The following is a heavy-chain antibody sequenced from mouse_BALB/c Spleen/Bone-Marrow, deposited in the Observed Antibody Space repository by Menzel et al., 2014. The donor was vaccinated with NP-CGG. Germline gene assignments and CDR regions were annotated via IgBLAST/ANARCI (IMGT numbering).Heavy chain of an antibody. CDR1: DFNIKDTY. J-gene: IGHJ3*01. CDR3: ANYYYGSGLFAY. CDR2: IDPANGNT. Sequence: VHVKQSGAELVKPGASVKLSCTASDFNIKDTYMHWVKQRPEQGLEWIGRIDPANGNTKYDPKFQGKATITADTSSNTAYLQPSSLTSEDTAVYYCANYYYGSGLFAYWGQGTLVTVSA. D-gene: IGHD1-1*01. V-gene: IGHV14-3*02.